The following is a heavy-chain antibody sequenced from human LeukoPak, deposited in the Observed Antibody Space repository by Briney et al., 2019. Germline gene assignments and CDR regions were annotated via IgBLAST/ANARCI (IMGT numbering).Heavy chain of an antibody. CDR1: GYSISSGYY. J-gene: IGHJ4*02. V-gene: IGHV4-38-2*01. CDR2: INHSGST. Sequence: SETLSLTCAVSGYSISSGYYWGWIRQPPGKGLEWIGEINHSGSTNYNPSLKSRVTISVDTSKNQFSLKLSSVTAADTAVYYCARGPRKYDYVWGSYRYTFDYWGQGTLVTVSS. CDR3: ARGPRKYDYVWGSYRYTFDY. D-gene: IGHD3-16*02.